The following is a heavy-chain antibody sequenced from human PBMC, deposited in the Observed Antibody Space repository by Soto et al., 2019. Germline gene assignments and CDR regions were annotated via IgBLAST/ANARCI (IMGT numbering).Heavy chain of an antibody. CDR1: GGSISSSSYY. CDR2: IYYSGST. J-gene: IGHJ4*02. CDR3: ANLIRFPEYYFDY. D-gene: IGHD3-3*01. V-gene: IGHV4-39*01. Sequence: QLQLQESGPGLVKPSETLSLTCTVSGGSISSSSYYWGWIRQPPGKGLEWIGSIYYSGSTYYNPSLKSRVTISVDTSKNQFSLKLSSVTAADTAVYYCANLIRFPEYYFDYWGQGTLVTVSS.